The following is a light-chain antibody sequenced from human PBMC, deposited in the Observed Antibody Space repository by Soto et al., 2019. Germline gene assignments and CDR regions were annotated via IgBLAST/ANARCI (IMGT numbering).Light chain of an antibody. CDR3: QSYDSSLSGWL. V-gene: IGLV1-40*01. CDR1: SSNIGAGYN. Sequence: QSVLTQPPSVSGAPGQRVTISCTGSSSNIGAGYNVHWYQQVPGTAPKLLIYGDSNRPSGVPDRFSGSKSGTSASQAITGLQAEDEADYYCQSYDSSLSGWLFGGGTKLTVL. J-gene: IGLJ3*02. CDR2: GDS.